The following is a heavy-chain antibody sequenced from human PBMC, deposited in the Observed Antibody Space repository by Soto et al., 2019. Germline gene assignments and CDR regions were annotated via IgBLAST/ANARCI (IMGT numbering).Heavy chain of an antibody. J-gene: IGHJ6*03. V-gene: IGHV1-8*01. CDR2: MNPNSGNT. CDR1: GYTFTSYD. Sequence: GASVKVSCKASGYTFTSYDINWVRQATGQGLEWMGWMNPNSGNTGYAQKFQGRVTMTRNTSISTAYMELSSLRSEDTAVYYCARDVRSPQYYYYMDVWGKGTTVTVSS. CDR3: ARDVRSPQYYYYMDV.